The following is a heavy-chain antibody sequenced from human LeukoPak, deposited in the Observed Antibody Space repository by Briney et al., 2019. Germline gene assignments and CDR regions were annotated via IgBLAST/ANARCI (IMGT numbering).Heavy chain of an antibody. Sequence: GGSLRLSCEASGFTFSAYWMSWVRQAPGKGLEWVANIKQDGSQTYHADSVKGRFTISRDNAKNSLYLQMNSLRAEDTAVYYCARGSALYDSSGYYPPNFDYWGQGTLVTVSS. D-gene: IGHD3-22*01. V-gene: IGHV3-7*01. CDR1: GFTFSAYW. CDR3: ARGSALYDSSGYYPPNFDY. CDR2: IKQDGSQT. J-gene: IGHJ4*02.